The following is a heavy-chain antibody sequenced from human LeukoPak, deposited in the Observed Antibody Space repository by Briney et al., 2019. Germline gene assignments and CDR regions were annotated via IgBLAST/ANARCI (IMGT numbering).Heavy chain of an antibody. D-gene: IGHD6-13*01. J-gene: IGHJ6*02. CDR2: INHSGST. V-gene: IGHV4-34*01. Sequence: PSETLSLTCAVYGGSFSGYYWSWIRQPPGKGLEWIGEINHSGSTNYNPSLKSRVTISVDTSKNQFSLKLSSVTAADTAVYYCARLAAAGIYYYYGMDVWGQGTTVTVSS. CDR1: GGSFSGYY. CDR3: ARLAAAGIYYYYGMDV.